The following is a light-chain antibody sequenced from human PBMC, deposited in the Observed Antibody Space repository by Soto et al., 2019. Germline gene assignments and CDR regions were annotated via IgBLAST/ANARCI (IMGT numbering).Light chain of an antibody. CDR2: PAS. J-gene: IGKJ5*01. V-gene: IGKV1-27*01. CDR3: QKYSSVIT. CDR1: QGISNF. Sequence: DIKMTQSPSSLSASVGDRVTITCRASQGISNFLAWYQQKPGKVPKLLISPASTLQSGVPSRFSGSGSGTDFTLTITSLQPEDVATYYCQKYSSVITFGQGTRLEIK.